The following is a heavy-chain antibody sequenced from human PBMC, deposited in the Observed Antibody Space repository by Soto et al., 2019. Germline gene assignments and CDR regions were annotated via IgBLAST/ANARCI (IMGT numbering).Heavy chain of an antibody. CDR1: GGSVSSGSYY. J-gene: IGHJ6*02. CDR3: ARDPALRGGPYDYGMDV. CDR2: IYYSGST. D-gene: IGHD3-10*01. Sequence: SDTLSLTCTVSGGSVSSGSYYWSWIRQPPGKGLEWIGYIYYSGSTNYNPSLKSRVTISVDTSKNQFSLKLSSVTAADTAVYYCARDPALRGGPYDYGMDVWGQGTTDTVSS. V-gene: IGHV4-61*01.